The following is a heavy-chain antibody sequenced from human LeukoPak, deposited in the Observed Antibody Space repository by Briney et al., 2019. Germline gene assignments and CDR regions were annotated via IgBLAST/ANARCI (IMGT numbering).Heavy chain of an antibody. CDR1: GYTFTGYY. V-gene: IGHV1-2*02. Sequence: ASVKVSCKASGYTFTGYYIHWVRQAPGQGLEWMGWINPNSGGTNYAQKFQGRATMTRDTSISTAYMELSRLRSDDTAVYYCARNIVVVPAATSGYYGMDVWGQGTTVTVSS. J-gene: IGHJ6*02. CDR2: INPNSGGT. D-gene: IGHD2-2*01. CDR3: ARNIVVVPAATSGYYGMDV.